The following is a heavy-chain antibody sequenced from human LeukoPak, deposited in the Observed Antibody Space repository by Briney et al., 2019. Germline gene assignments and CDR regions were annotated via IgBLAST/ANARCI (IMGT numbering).Heavy chain of an antibody. CDR3: ARDPVVVTANDAFDI. J-gene: IGHJ3*02. CDR2: IYYSGST. CDR1: GGSISSSSYY. D-gene: IGHD2-21*02. Sequence: SETLSLTCTVSGGSISSSSYYWGWIRQPPGKGLEWIGSIYYSGSTYYNPSLKSRVTISVDTSKNQFSLKLSSVTAADTAVYYCARDPVVVTANDAFDIWGQGTMVTVSS. V-gene: IGHV4-39*07.